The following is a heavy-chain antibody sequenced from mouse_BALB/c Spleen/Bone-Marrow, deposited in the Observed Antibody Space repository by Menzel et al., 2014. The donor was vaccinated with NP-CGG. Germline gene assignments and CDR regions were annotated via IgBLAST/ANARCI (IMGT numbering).Heavy chain of an antibody. J-gene: IGHJ3*01. Sequence: VQLQQSGAELAKPGASVKMSCKASGYTLTNYWMHWVKRRPGQGLEWIGYINPSTGYTEYNQKFKDKATLTADKSSSTAYMQLSSLTSEDSSVFYCTRRAYGGSYGFAYWGQGTLVTVSA. V-gene: IGHV1-7*01. D-gene: IGHD1-1*01. CDR3: TRRAYGGSYGFAY. CDR1: GYTLTNYW. CDR2: INPSTGYT.